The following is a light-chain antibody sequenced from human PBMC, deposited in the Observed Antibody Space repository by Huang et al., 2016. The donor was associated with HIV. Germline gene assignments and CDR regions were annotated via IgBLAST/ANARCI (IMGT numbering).Light chain of an antibody. V-gene: IGKV1-5*03. J-gene: IGKJ1*01. CDR2: KAS. Sequence: DIQMTQSPSTLSASVGDRVTITCRASQSISSWLAWYQQRPGKAPKLLIYKASTLQSRVPSRFSGSGYGTEFTLTISSLQPDDFATYYCQQYNSYLTFGQGTKVEIK. CDR1: QSISSW. CDR3: QQYNSYLT.